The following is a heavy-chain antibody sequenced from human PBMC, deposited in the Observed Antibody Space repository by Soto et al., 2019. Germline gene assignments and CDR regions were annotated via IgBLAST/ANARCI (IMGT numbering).Heavy chain of an antibody. CDR3: ARLRGITGYSRAWYNFDY. V-gene: IGHV4-39*01. Sequence: SETLSLTCTVSGGSISSSTYYWVWIRQPPGRGLEWIGNIYYSGSTYYNPSLKSRVTISVDTSKNQFSLKLSSVTAADTAVYYCARLRGITGYSRAWYNFDYRGQGTLVTVSS. J-gene: IGHJ4*02. CDR2: IYYSGST. D-gene: IGHD6-19*01. CDR1: GGSISSSTYY.